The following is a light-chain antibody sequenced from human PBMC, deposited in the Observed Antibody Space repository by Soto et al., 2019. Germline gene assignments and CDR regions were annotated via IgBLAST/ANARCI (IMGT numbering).Light chain of an antibody. CDR2: KES. CDR1: QSISSW. CDR3: QQYNGYGR. J-gene: IGKJ1*01. V-gene: IGKV1-5*03. Sequence: DILMTQSPSLLSASIGDRVTITCRASQSISSWLAWYQQKPGKDPKLLIYKESSLESGVPSRFSGSGSGTEFTLTINSLEPDDFATYYCQQYNGYGRFGQGTKVDIK.